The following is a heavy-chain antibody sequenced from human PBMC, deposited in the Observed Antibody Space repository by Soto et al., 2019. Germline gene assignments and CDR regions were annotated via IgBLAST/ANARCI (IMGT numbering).Heavy chain of an antibody. D-gene: IGHD2-15*01. CDR1: GGSISSGGYY. CDR3: ARDRAEYCSGGSCSSIWFDP. CDR2: IYYSGST. J-gene: IGHJ5*02. V-gene: IGHV4-31*03. Sequence: PSETLSLTCTVSGGSISSGGYYWSWIRQHPGKGLEWIGYIYYSGSTYYNPSLKSRVTISVDTSKNQFSLKLSSVAAADTAVYYCARDRAEYCSGGSCSSIWFDPWGQGTLVTVSS.